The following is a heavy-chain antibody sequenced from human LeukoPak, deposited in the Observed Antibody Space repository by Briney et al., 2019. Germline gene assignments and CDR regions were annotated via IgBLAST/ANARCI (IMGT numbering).Heavy chain of an antibody. V-gene: IGHV1-24*01. CDR2: FDPEDGET. Sequence: ASVTVSCKVSGYTLTELSMHWVRQAPGKGLEWMGGFDPEDGETIYAQKFQGRVTTTEDTSTDTAYMELSSLRSADTAVYYCATDPPDYSDSSGYSIWGQGTLVTVSS. D-gene: IGHD3-22*01. CDR1: GYTLTELS. J-gene: IGHJ4*02. CDR3: ATDPPDYSDSSGYSI.